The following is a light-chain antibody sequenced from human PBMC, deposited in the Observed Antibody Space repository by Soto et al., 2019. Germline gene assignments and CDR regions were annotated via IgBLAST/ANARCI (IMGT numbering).Light chain of an antibody. CDR2: GAS. Sequence: EIVMTQSPATLSVSPGERATLSCGASQSVSSKLAWYQQRPGQAPRLLIYGASTRATGIPARFSGSGSGTEFTLTISSLQSEDFAVYFCQQYNNLYTFGQGTKLEIK. J-gene: IGKJ2*01. CDR3: QQYNNLYT. V-gene: IGKV3-15*01. CDR1: QSVSSK.